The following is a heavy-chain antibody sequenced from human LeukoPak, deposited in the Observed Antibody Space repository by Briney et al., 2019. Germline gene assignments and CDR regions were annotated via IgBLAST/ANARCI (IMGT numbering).Heavy chain of an antibody. CDR2: ISDSGAGT. D-gene: IGHD6-25*01. V-gene: IGHV3-23*01. CDR3: AKDRTAAAAPKSFDY. J-gene: IGHJ4*02. Sequence: GGSLRLSCAASGFTFSGYAMTWVRQAPGKGLEWVSGISDSGAGTFYADSVKGRFTISRDNSKSTLYLQMNRLRAEDTAVYYCAKDRTAAAAPKSFDYWGQGTLVTVSS. CDR1: GFTFSGYA.